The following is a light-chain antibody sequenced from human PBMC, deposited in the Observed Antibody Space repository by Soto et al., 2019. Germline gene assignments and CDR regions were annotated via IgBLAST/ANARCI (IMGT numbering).Light chain of an antibody. CDR2: GAS. CDR3: QQYGTSPFT. CDR1: QRVSSNY. V-gene: IGKV3-20*01. Sequence: EIVLTQSPGTLSLSPGERATLSCRASQRVSSNYLAWYQQTPGQVPRLLIYGASSKATGIPDRFSGSGSGTDFTLTISRLEPEDFAVYYCQQYGTSPFTFGPGTKVDVK. J-gene: IGKJ3*01.